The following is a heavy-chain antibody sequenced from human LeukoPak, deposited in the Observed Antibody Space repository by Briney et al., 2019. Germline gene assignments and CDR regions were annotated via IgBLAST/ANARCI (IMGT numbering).Heavy chain of an antibody. CDR2: IKHDGSEQ. D-gene: IGHD3-16*01. Sequence: GGSLRLSCAASGFTFSSYAMNWVRQAPGKGLEWVANIKHDGSEQIYVDSVKGRFTISRDNAKDSVYLQMNSLRAEDTAVYYCTRGLGEHGGVSDRWGQGTLVIVS. CDR3: TRGLGEHGGVSDR. CDR1: GFTFSSYA. V-gene: IGHV3-7*01. J-gene: IGHJ5*02.